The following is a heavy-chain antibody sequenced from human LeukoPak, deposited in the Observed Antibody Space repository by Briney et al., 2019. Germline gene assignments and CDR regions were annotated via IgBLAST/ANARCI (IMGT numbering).Heavy chain of an antibody. J-gene: IGHJ4*02. CDR1: GFTFSSYA. CDR3: ASRFEWLSSFDY. V-gene: IGHV3-23*01. D-gene: IGHD3-3*01. CDR2: ISGSGGST. Sequence: GGSLRLSCAASGFTFSSYAMSWVRQAPGKGLEWVSAISGSGGSTYYADSVKGRFTISRDNSRNTFYLQMNSLRAEDTAVYYCASRFEWLSSFDYWGQGTLVTVSS.